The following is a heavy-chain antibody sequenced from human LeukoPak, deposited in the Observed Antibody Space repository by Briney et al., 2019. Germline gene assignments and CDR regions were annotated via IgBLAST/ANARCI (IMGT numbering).Heavy chain of an antibody. CDR2: IYYSGST. Sequence: SETLSLTCTVSGGSISSYYWSWIRQPPGKGLEWIGYIYYSGSTNYNPSLRSRVTISVDTSKNQFSLKLSSVTAADTAVYYCARGLVVPAAIDYYYMDVWGKGTTVTVSS. CDR3: ARGLVVPAAIDYYYMDV. V-gene: IGHV4-59*01. D-gene: IGHD2-2*02. CDR1: GGSISSYY. J-gene: IGHJ6*03.